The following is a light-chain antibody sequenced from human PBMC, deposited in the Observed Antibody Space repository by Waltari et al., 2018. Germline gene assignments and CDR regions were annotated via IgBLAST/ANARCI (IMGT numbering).Light chain of an antibody. V-gene: IGLV2-23*02. CDR1: TRYVGLYTL. J-gene: IGLJ1*01. CDR3: CSYAGNSIYV. Sequence: QSALTQPASVSGSPGQSTTISCTGTTRYVGLYTLVSWYQHHPGKAPKLIIFEVSERPSGVSKRFSGSKSGNTASLTISGLQAEDEADYHCCSYAGNSIYVFGTGTRVTVL. CDR2: EVS.